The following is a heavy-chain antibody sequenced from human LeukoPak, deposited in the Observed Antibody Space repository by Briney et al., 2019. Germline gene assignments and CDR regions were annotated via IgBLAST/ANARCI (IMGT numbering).Heavy chain of an antibody. CDR3: ARDSADENAFDI. V-gene: IGHV4-34*01. CDR2: INHSEST. CDR1: GGSFSGYY. Sequence: SETLSLTCAVYGGSFSGYYWSWIRQPPGKGLEWIGEINHSESTNYNPSLKSRVTISVDTSKNQFSLKVSSVTAADTAVYYCARDSADENAFDIWGQGTMVTVSS. J-gene: IGHJ3*02.